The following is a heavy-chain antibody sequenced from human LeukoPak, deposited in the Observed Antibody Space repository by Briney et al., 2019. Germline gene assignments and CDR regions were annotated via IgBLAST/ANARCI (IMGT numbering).Heavy chain of an antibody. CDR3: ARGRPYSGGYHLDY. D-gene: IGHD1-26*01. CDR1: GGSISSYY. CDR2: IYYSGST. V-gene: IGHV4-59*04. J-gene: IGHJ4*02. Sequence: SETLSLTCTVSGGSISSYYWGWIRQPPGKGLEWIGYIYYSGSTYYNPSLKSRVTMSVDTSKNQFFLKLNSVTAADTAVYYCARGRPYSGGYHLDYWGQGTLVTVSA.